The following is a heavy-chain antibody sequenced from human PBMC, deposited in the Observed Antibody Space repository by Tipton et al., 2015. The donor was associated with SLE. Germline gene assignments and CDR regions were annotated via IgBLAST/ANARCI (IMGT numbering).Heavy chain of an antibody. Sequence: SLRLSCAASGFTFSSYGIHWVRQAPGKGLEWVAFIRYDGSNKYYADSVKGRFTISRDNAKNSLYLQMNSLRAEDTAVYYCARDQSGSYYAAFDIWGQGTMVTVSS. CDR3: ARDQSGSYYAAFDI. V-gene: IGHV3-30*02. D-gene: IGHD1-26*01. CDR2: IRYDGSNK. CDR1: GFTFSSYG. J-gene: IGHJ3*02.